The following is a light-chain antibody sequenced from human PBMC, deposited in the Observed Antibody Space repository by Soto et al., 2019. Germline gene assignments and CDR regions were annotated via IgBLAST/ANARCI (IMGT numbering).Light chain of an antibody. J-gene: IGKJ1*01. CDR3: QQYNSYST. CDR1: QIISRW. CDR2: KAS. Sequence: DIQMTQSPSTLSASVGDRVTITCRASQIISRWLAWYQQKPGKAPKLLTYKASSLEIGVPSRFSGSGSGTEFTLTISSLQTDDFANYYCQQYNSYSTFGQGTKVEFK. V-gene: IGKV1-5*03.